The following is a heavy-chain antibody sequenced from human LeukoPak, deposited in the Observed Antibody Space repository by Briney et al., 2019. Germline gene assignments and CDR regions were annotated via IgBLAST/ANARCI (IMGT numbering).Heavy chain of an antibody. CDR3: ARGGNSGSYREYFQH. V-gene: IGHV1-69*05. CDR2: IIPIFGTA. Sequence: SVKVSCKASGGTFSSYAISWVRQAPGQGLEWMGGIIPIFGTANYAQKFQGRVTITTDESTSTAYMELRSLRSDDTAVYYCARGGNSGSYREYFQHWGQGTLVTVSS. J-gene: IGHJ1*01. CDR1: GGTFSSYA. D-gene: IGHD1-26*01.